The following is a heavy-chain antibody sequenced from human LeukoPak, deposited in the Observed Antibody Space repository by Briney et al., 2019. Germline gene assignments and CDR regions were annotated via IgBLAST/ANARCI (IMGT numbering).Heavy chain of an antibody. CDR3: ARGNDYTDFDL. CDR1: GDSISSGSYY. J-gene: IGHJ5*02. V-gene: IGHV4-61*02. Sequence: TSQTLSLTCTVSGDSISSGSYYWSWIRQPAGKGLEWIGRVHTIGATDYNPSLRSRVAISMDTSKNQFALKLNSVTAADTAVYYCARGNDYTDFDLWGQGTLVTVSS. CDR2: VHTIGAT. D-gene: IGHD2-2*02.